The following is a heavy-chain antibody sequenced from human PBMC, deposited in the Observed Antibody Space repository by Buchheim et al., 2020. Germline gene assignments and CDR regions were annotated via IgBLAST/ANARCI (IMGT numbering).Heavy chain of an antibody. CDR1: GFTFSSYG. D-gene: IGHD5-12*01. CDR2: ISYDGSNK. CDR3: AKDSGYDYGPLDY. V-gene: IGHV3-30*18. Sequence: QVQLVESGGGVVQPGRSLRLSCAASGFTFSSYGMHWVRQAPGKGLEWVVVISYDGSNKYYADSVKGRFTISRDNSKNTLYLQMNSLRAEDTAVYYCAKDSGYDYGPLDYWGQGTL. J-gene: IGHJ4*02.